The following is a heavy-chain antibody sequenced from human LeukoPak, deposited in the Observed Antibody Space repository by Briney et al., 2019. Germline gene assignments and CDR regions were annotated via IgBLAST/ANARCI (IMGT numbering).Heavy chain of an antibody. CDR2: ISAYNGNT. V-gene: IGHV1-18*04. CDR3: ARGYGDVTFDY. J-gene: IGHJ4*02. CDR1: GYTFTGYY. D-gene: IGHD4-17*01. Sequence: GASVKVSCKASGYTFTGYYMHWVRQAPGQGLEWMGWISAYNGNTNYAQMLQGRVTMTTDTSRSTAYMELRSLRSDDTAVYYCARGYGDVTFDYWGQGTLVTVSS.